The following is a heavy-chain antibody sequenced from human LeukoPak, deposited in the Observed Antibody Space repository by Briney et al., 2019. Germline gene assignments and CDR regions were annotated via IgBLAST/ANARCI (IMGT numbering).Heavy chain of an antibody. V-gene: IGHV3-7*05. CDR3: ARDPVGSRDY. CDR1: GXTFSGYW. D-gene: IGHD6-13*01. J-gene: IGHJ4*02. Sequence: GGSLRLSWAASGXTFSGYWVSWVRQAPGKGLEWVANIKEDGSEKYYVDSVKGRFTISRDNAENSLYLQMNGLRAEDTAIYYCARDPVGSRDYWGQGTLVTVSS. CDR2: IKEDGSEK.